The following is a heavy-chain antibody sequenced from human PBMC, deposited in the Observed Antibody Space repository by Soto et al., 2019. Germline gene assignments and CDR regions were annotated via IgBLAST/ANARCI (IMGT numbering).Heavy chain of an antibody. J-gene: IGHJ5*02. V-gene: IGHV4-59*01. Sequence: LSLTCTVSGGSIISYYWSWIRQPPGKGLEWIGYIYYSGSTNYNPSLKSRVTISVDTSKNQFSLKLSSVTAADTAVYYCARDDSSSSADNWFDPWGQGTLVTVSS. CDR3: ARDDSSSSADNWFDP. CDR2: IYYSGST. D-gene: IGHD6-6*01. CDR1: GGSIISYY.